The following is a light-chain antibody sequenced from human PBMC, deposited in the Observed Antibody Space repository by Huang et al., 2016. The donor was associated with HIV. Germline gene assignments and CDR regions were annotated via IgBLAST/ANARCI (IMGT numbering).Light chain of an antibody. CDR1: QSVGVY. V-gene: IGKV3-11*01. CDR2: EAS. J-gene: IGKJ4*01. CDR3: QQRTKWPPVLT. Sequence: EIVLTHSPATLSLYPGDRATLSCRASQSVGVYLAWYQQKPGQAPRHLIFEASNRSTGIPDRFSGSGSGTDFTLTICSLQPDDFAIYYCQQRTKWPPVLTFGGGTRVEIK.